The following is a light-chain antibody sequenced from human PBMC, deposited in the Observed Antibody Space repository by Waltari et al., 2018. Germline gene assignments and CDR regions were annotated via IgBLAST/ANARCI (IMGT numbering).Light chain of an antibody. V-gene: IGKV4-1*01. CDR3: QQYYSSPRT. J-gene: IGKJ4*01. CDR2: WAS. Sequence: DIVMTQSPDSLAVSLGERATIHCKSSQSLLYNSNNKNYLAWYQQSPGPPPKLLFYWASSRDSGVPDRVSGSGSGTDFTLTISSLQAEDVAVYYCQQYYSSPRTFGGGTKVEI. CDR1: QSLLYNSNNKNY.